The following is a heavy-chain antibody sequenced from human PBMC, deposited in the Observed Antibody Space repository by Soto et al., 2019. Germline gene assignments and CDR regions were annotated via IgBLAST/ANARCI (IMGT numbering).Heavy chain of an antibody. Sequence: EVQLLESGGGLVQPGGSLRLSCAASGFTFSSYAMSWVRQAPGKGLEWVSAISGSGGSTYYADSVKGRFTISRDNSKNTLYLQMNSLRAEDTAVYYCAKDRLGSLVLLRFGEFDYWGQGTLVTVSS. D-gene: IGHD3-10*01. V-gene: IGHV3-23*01. CDR3: AKDRLGSLVLLRFGEFDY. CDR1: GFTFSSYA. J-gene: IGHJ4*02. CDR2: ISGSGGST.